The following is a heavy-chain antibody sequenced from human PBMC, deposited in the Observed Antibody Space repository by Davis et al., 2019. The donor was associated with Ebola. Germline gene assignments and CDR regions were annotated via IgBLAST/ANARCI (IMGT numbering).Heavy chain of an antibody. Sequence: GESLKISCTASGFTFGDYAMSWVRQAPGKGLEWVGFIRSKAYGGTTEYAASVKGRFTISRDDSKSIAYLQMNSLKTEDTAVYYCTRDLAFYCSSTSCYGVWGQGTLVTVSS. J-gene: IGHJ4*02. D-gene: IGHD2-2*01. CDR3: TRDLAFYCSSTSCYGV. CDR1: GFTFGDYA. V-gene: IGHV3-49*04. CDR2: IRSKAYGGTT.